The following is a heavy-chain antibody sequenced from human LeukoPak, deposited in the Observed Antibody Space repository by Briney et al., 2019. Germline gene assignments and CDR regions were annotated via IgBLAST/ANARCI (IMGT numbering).Heavy chain of an antibody. V-gene: IGHV3-7*01. CDR2: IKQDGSEK. D-gene: IGHD3-22*01. J-gene: IGHJ6*03. CDR1: GFTFSSYW. Sequence: AGSLRLSCAASGFTFSSYWMSWVRQAAGKGLEWVANIKQDGSEKYYVDSVKGRFTISRDNAKNSLYLQMNSLRAEDTAVYYCARASSYYDSSGNNYYDMDVWGKGTTVTVSS. CDR3: ARASSYYDSSGNNYYDMDV.